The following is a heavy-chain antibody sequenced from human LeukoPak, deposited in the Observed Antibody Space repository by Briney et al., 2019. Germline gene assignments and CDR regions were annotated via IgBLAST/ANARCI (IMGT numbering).Heavy chain of an antibody. J-gene: IGHJ4*02. CDR1: GGSIISYY. D-gene: IGHD4-17*01. CDR2: IYYSGST. CDR3: ARGYGNFDY. V-gene: IGHV4-59*01. Sequence: PSETLSLTRTVSGGSIISYYWSCIRQPPGKGLEWIGYIYYSGSTNYNPSLKSRVTISVDTSKNQFSLKLSSVTAADTTVYYCARGYGNFDYWGQGTLVTVSS.